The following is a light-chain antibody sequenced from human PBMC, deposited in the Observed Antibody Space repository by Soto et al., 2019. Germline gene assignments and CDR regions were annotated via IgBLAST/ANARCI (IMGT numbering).Light chain of an antibody. Sequence: DIQMTQSPSTLSASVGDRVTITCRASQSIGDYLAWYQDKPGKAPRLLIYDASNLKSGVPSRFSGSGSGTEFPLTIANLQPDDFATYYCQQYDIYRTFGPGTKVDIK. CDR1: QSIGDY. V-gene: IGKV1-5*01. CDR2: DAS. CDR3: QQYDIYRT. J-gene: IGKJ1*01.